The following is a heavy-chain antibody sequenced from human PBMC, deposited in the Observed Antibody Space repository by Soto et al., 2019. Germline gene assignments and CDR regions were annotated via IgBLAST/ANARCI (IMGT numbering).Heavy chain of an antibody. CDR1: GYTFTRYG. J-gene: IGHJ4*03. CDR3: AMADVYVTPTPQDD. CDR2: INTYNGNT. Sequence: QVQLVQSGAEVKNPGASVKVSCKASGYTFTRYGIGWARQAPGQGLEWMGWINTYNGNTNYALNVQGRVALTTDTSTSTADMGLRSRRSNDAAIYYCAMADVYVTPTPQDDWGQGTMVIVSS. D-gene: IGHD3-16*01. V-gene: IGHV1-18*01.